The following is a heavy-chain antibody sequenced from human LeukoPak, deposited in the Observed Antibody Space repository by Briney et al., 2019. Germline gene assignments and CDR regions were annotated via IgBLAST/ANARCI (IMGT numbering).Heavy chain of an antibody. D-gene: IGHD3-22*01. CDR3: ARPYYYDSRIDP. CDR1: GGSISSGDYY. CDR2: MYYSGST. Sequence: SETLSLTCTVSGGSISSGDYYWSWIRQPPGKGLEWIAYMYYSGSTNYNPSLKSRVTMSADTSKNQLSLKLSSVTAADTAVYYCARPYYYDSRIDPWGQGILVTVSS. J-gene: IGHJ5*02. V-gene: IGHV4-30-4*01.